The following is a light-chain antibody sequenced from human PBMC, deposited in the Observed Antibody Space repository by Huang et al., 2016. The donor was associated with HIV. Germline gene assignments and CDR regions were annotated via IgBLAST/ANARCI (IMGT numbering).Light chain of an antibody. Sequence: ILLTQSPTSLSASVGDRVYISCRASQKINTYLNWYQQKPGRPPKLLSSSASTLHNGVPSRCSGGGSGTVFTLTIRGLQFDDFATYYCQQSYGALSSFGPGTRL. CDR2: SAS. CDR3: QQSYGALSS. CDR1: QKINTY. V-gene: IGKV1-39*01. J-gene: IGKJ5*01.